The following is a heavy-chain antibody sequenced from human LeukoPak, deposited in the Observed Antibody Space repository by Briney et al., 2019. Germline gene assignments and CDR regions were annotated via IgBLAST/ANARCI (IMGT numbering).Heavy chain of an antibody. CDR1: GGSISSSSYY. CDR3: ARVLDIVVVPAAHLDY. J-gene: IGHJ4*02. Sequence: SETLSLTCTVSGGSISSSSYYWGWIRQPPGKGLEWIGSIYYSGSTYYNPSLKSRVTISVDTSKNQFSLKLSSVTAADTAVYYCARVLDIVVVPAAHLDYWGQGTLVTVSS. CDR2: IYYSGST. V-gene: IGHV4-39*07. D-gene: IGHD2-2*03.